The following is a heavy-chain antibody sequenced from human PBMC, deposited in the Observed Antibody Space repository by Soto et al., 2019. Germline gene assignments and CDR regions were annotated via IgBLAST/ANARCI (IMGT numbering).Heavy chain of an antibody. V-gene: IGHV1-18*04. CDR1: GYTFTSYG. D-gene: IGHD6-13*01. CDR2: ISAYNGNT. J-gene: IGHJ6*02. CDR3: ARDPYSSSWLYYYYYGMDV. Sequence: ASVKVSCKASGYTFTSYGISWVRQAPGQGLEWMGWISAYNGNTNYAQKLQGRVTMTTDTSTSTAYMELRSLRSDDTAVYYCARDPYSSSWLYYYYYGMDVWGQGTTVIVSS.